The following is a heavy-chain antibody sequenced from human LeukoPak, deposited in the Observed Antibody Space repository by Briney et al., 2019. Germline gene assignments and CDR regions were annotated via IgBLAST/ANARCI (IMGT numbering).Heavy chain of an antibody. D-gene: IGHD7-27*01. Sequence: GGSLRLSCAASGFTFSDYSMNWVRQAPGKGPEWLSYIVSTSHVTICADSVMGRFTISRDNAKNSVSLQMDSLRSDDTAVYYCAREDDDWGPNTFDLWGPGTMVTVS. CDR1: GFTFSDYS. J-gene: IGHJ3*01. V-gene: IGHV3-48*01. CDR2: IVSTSHVT. CDR3: AREDDDWGPNTFDL.